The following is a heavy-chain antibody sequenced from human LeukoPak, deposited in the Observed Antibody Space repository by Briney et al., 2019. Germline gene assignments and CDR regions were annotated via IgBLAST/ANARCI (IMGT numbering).Heavy chain of an antibody. J-gene: IGHJ4*02. CDR3: ARTRLTNFYFDL. CDR2: IYYSGST. D-gene: IGHD3-9*01. CDR1: GGSISGYY. Sequence: ETLSLTCTVSGGSISGYYWNWIRQPPGKGLEWIGYIYYSGSTNYNPSLKSRVTISVDTSKDQFSLNLSSVTAADMAVYYCARTRLTNFYFDLWGQGTLVTVSS. V-gene: IGHV4-59*08.